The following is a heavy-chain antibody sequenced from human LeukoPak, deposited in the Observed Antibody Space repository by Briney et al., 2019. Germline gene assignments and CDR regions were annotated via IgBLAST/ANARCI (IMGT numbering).Heavy chain of an antibody. CDR2: ISWNSGSI. D-gene: IGHD5-18*01. Sequence: GGSLRLSCAASGFTFSSYSMNWVRQAPGKGLEWVSGISWNSGSIGYADSVKGRFTISRDNAKNSLYLQMNSLRAEDTALYYCAKVKGSDTAMVKFDYWGQGTLVTVSS. CDR1: GFTFSSYS. J-gene: IGHJ4*02. V-gene: IGHV3-9*01. CDR3: AKVKGSDTAMVKFDY.